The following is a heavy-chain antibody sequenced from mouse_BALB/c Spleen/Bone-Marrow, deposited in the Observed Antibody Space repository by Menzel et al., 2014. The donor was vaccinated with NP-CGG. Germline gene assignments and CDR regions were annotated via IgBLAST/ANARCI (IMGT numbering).Heavy chain of an antibody. D-gene: IGHD4-1*01. CDR2: ISCYNGAT. V-gene: IGHV1S34*01. CDR3: ARRDWDGGYYFDY. J-gene: IGHJ2*01. CDR1: GYSFTGYY. Sequence: LVKTGASVKISCKASGYSFTGYYMHWVKQSHGKGLEWIGYISCYNGATSYNQKFKGKATFTVDTSSSTAYMQINSLTSEDSAVYYCARRDWDGGYYFDYWGQGTTLTVSS.